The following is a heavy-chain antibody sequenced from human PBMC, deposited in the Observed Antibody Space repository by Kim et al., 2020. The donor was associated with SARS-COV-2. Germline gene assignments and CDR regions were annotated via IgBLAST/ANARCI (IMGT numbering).Heavy chain of an antibody. D-gene: IGHD3-22*01. V-gene: IGHV4-39*01. J-gene: IGHJ5*02. CDR2: IYYSGST. CDR3: ARHSHYYDSSGYRGDWFDP. Sequence: SETLSLTCTVSGGSISSSSYYWGWIRQPPGKGLEWIGSIYYSGSTYYNPSLKSRVTISVDTSKNQFSLKLSSVTAADTAVYYCARHSHYYDSSGYRGDWFDPWGQGTLVTVSS. CDR1: GGSISSSSYY.